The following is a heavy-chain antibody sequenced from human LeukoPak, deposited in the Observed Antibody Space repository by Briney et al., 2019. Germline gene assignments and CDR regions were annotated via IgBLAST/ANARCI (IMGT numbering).Heavy chain of an antibody. CDR2: NIPIFGTA. CDR1: GGTFSSSA. D-gene: IGHD5-18*01. CDR3: ARSSPLSRPADTAMV. V-gene: IGHV1-69*01. J-gene: IGHJ4*02. Sequence: SVKVSCKASGGTFSSSALSWVRQAPGQGREWMGGNIPIFGTANYAQKFQGRVTITADESTSTAYMELSSLRSEDTAVYYCARSSPLSRPADTAMVWGQGTLVTVSS.